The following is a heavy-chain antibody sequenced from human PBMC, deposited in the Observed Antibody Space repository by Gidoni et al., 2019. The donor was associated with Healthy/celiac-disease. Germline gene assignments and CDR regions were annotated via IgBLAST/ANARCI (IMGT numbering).Heavy chain of an antibody. V-gene: IGHV2-70*01. D-gene: IGHD5-18*01. CDR3: ARIICGGYSYGYIDY. J-gene: IGHJ4*02. CDR1: GFSLSTSGMC. Sequence: QVTLRESGPALVKPTQTLTLTCTFSGFSLSTSGMCVSWIRQPPGKALEWLALIDWDDDKYYSTSLKTRLTISKDTSKNQVVLTMTKMDPVDTATYYCARIICGGYSYGYIDYWGQRATWSPSPQ. CDR2: IDWDDDK.